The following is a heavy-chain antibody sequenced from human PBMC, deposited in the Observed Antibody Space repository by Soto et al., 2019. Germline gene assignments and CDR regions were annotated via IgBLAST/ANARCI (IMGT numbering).Heavy chain of an antibody. CDR3: AKRPFTSSGSFDF. Sequence: GGSLRLSCAASGFSFSSYAMSWVRQAPGKGLEWVSAISGSGGSTYYADSVKGRFTISRDDSKNTLYLQMNSLRAEDTAVYYCAKRPFTSSGSFDFWGQGTLVTVSS. J-gene: IGHJ4*02. D-gene: IGHD6-19*01. V-gene: IGHV3-23*01. CDR2: ISGSGGST. CDR1: GFSFSSYA.